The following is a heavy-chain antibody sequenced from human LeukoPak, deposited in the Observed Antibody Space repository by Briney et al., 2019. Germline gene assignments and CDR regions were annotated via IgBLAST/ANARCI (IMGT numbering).Heavy chain of an antibody. CDR3: ASSLHSNYPFDY. V-gene: IGHV4-30-4*08. CDR2: IYYSGST. J-gene: IGHJ4*02. D-gene: IGHD4-11*01. CDR1: GGSISSGDYY. Sequence: SETLSLTCTVSGGSISSGDYYWSWIRQPPGKGLEWIGYIYYSGSTYYNPSLKSRATISVDTSKNQLSLKLSSVTAADTAVYYCASSLHSNYPFDYWGQGTLVTVSS.